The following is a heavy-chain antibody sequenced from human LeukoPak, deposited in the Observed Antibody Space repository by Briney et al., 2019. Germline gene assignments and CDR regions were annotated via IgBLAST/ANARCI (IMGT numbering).Heavy chain of an antibody. Sequence: ASVKVSCKASGYTFTSYAMHWVRQAPGQRLEWMAWINGGNGNTKSSHEFRGRLTITRDTSASTAYMELSSLRSEDTAVYYCARDSSGWSPLNHWGQGTLVTVSS. CDR1: GYTFTSYA. D-gene: IGHD6-13*01. J-gene: IGHJ4*02. V-gene: IGHV1-3*01. CDR2: INGGNGNT. CDR3: ARDSSGWSPLNH.